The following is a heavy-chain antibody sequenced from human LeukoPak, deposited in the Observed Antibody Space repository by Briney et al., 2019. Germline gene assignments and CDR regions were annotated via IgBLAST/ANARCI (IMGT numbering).Heavy chain of an antibody. CDR2: ISSSGSTI. Sequence: GGSLRLSCAASGFTFSDYYMSWIRQAPGKGLEWVSYISSSGSTIYYADSVKGRFTISRDNAKNSLYLQMNSLRVEDTAVYYCARDRWEDTAMVYYYYYYGMDVWGQGTTVTVSS. CDR1: GFTFSDYY. J-gene: IGHJ6*02. CDR3: ARDRWEDTAMVYYYYYYGMDV. V-gene: IGHV3-11*01. D-gene: IGHD5-18*01.